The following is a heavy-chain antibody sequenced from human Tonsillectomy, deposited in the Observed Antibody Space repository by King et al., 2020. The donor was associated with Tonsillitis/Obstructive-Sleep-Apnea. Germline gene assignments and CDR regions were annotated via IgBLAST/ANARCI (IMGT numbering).Heavy chain of an antibody. D-gene: IGHD2-2*02. CDR3: ARQYCSSTSCYTGL. CDR2: IYYSGST. Sequence: VQLRESGPGLVKPSETLSLTCTVSGGSISSYYWSWIRQPPGKGLEWIGYIYYSGSTNYNPSLKSRVTISVDTSKNQFSLKLSSVTAADTAVYYCARQYCSSTSCYTGLWGQGTLVTVSS. J-gene: IGHJ4*02. CDR1: GGSISSYY. V-gene: IGHV4-59*08.